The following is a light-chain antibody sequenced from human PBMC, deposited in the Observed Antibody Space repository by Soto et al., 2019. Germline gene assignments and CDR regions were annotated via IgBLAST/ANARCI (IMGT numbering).Light chain of an antibody. CDR1: QSLIYSDGIAY. J-gene: IGKJ1*01. Sequence: DVVMTQSPLSLPVTLGQPASISCRSSQSLIYSDGIAYLNWFHQRPGQSPRRLIYKVSNRDSGVPDRFSGSVSGTDFTLTISRGEAEDVGVYYCMQGTNWPPTFGRGTKVEIK. CDR2: KVS. CDR3: MQGTNWPPT. V-gene: IGKV2-30*01.